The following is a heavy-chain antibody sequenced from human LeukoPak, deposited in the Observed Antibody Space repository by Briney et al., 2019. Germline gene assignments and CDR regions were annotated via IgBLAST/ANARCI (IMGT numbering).Heavy chain of an antibody. Sequence: SETLSLTCTVSGGSISSYYWSWIRQPPGKGLEWIGYIYYSESTNYNPSPKSRVTISVDTSKNQFSLKLSSVTAADTAVYYCARHSGGLRDAFDIWGQGTMVTVSS. J-gene: IGHJ3*02. CDR3: ARHSGGLRDAFDI. CDR2: IYYSEST. V-gene: IGHV4-59*01. CDR1: GGSISSYY. D-gene: IGHD5-12*01.